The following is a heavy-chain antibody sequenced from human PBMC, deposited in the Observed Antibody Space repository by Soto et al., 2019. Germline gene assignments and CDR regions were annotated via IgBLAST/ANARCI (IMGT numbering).Heavy chain of an antibody. CDR3: ARGSSSRYQLQGYYFGY. Sequence: ASVKFSCNASGYTFTSYDINWVRQASGQVLECIGWMNPDSGSTDYAQNFQGRVTLTRDTSINTVFMEVSSLRSDDTAVYWCARGSSSRYQLQGYYFGYWGQGTTVTVSS. V-gene: IGHV1-8*01. J-gene: IGHJ4*02. D-gene: IGHD2-2*01. CDR2: MNPDSGST. CDR1: GYTFTSYD.